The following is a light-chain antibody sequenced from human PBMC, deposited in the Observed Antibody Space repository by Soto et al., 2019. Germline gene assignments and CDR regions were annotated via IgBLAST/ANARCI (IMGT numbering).Light chain of an antibody. CDR3: QQYHTYPWT. Sequence: DIQMTQSPSTLSASVGDRVTITCRASQSITNWLAWYQQKPGKAPNLLIYDDSNLESGVSSRFSGSGSGTDFTLTIRSLQPDDFATYYCQQYHTYPWTFGQGTKVEV. CDR2: DDS. J-gene: IGKJ1*01. CDR1: QSITNW. V-gene: IGKV1-5*01.